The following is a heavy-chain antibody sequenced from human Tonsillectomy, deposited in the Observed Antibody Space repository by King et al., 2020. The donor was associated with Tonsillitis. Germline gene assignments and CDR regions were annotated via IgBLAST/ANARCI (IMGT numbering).Heavy chain of an antibody. CDR2: ISYDGSNK. Sequence: VQLVESGGGVVQPGRSLRLSCAASGFTFSSYAMHWVRQAPGKGLEWVAIISYDGSNKYYADSLKGRFTISRDNSKNTLYLQMDSLRADDTAVYYCARVHIPGFGELEPLGYWGQGTLVTVSS. CDR3: ARVHIPGFGELEPLGY. CDR1: GFTFSSYA. V-gene: IGHV3-30-3*01. D-gene: IGHD3-10*01. J-gene: IGHJ4*02.